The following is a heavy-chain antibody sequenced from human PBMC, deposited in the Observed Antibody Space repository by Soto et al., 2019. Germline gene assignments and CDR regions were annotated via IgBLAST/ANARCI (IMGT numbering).Heavy chain of an antibody. J-gene: IGHJ6*02. Sequence: SETLSLTCTVSGGSISSYYWSWIRQPPGKGLEWIGYIYYSGSTNYNPSLKSRVTISVDTSKNQFSLKLSSVTAADTAVYYCARDTKAYARYYHYSGMDVWGQGTTVTVSS. D-gene: IGHD3-3*01. V-gene: IGHV4-59*01. CDR3: ARDTKAYARYYHYSGMDV. CDR2: IYYSGST. CDR1: GGSISSYY.